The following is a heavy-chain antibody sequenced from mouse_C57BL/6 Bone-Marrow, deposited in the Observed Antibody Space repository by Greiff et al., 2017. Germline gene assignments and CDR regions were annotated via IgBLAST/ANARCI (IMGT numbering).Heavy chain of an antibody. D-gene: IGHD1-1*01. CDR2: IYPGNSDT. Sequence: VQLQQSGTVLARPGASVKMSCTTSGYTFTSYWMHWVKQRPGQGLEWIGAIYPGNSDTSYNQKFKGKAKLTAVTSASTAYMELSSLTNEDSAVYYCTRPRLNYGSSYQFAYWGQGTLVTVSA. J-gene: IGHJ3*01. CDR3: TRPRLNYGSSYQFAY. CDR1: GYTFTSYW. V-gene: IGHV1-5*01.